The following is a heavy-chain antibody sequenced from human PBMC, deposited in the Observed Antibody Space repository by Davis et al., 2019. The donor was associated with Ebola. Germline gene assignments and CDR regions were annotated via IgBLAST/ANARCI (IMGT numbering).Heavy chain of an antibody. CDR3: ARDLRYDSSGYDYYFYMDV. V-gene: IGHV4-31*03. Sequence: PSETLSLTCTVSGGSISRGGSYWTWIRQHPGKGLEWIGYIYYGGSIYYKPSLKSRVTISLDTSKNQFSLNLYSVTAADTAVYYCARDLRYDSSGYDYYFYMDVWGKGTTVTVSS. J-gene: IGHJ6*03. CDR1: GGSISRGGSY. CDR2: IYYGGSI. D-gene: IGHD3-22*01.